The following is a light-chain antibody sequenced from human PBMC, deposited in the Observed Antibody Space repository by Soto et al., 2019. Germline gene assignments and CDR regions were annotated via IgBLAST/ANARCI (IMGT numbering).Light chain of an antibody. Sequence: QSVLTQPPSVSGAPGQRVTISCTGGNSNIGSSYDVHWYQQIPGKAPKFLIYGDNNRPSGVPDRFSGSKSGTSASLAITGLQAEDEADYYCHSYDSSLSGSVFGGGTKLTVL. CDR1: NSNIGSSYD. CDR2: GDN. V-gene: IGLV1-40*01. J-gene: IGLJ3*02. CDR3: HSYDSSLSGSV.